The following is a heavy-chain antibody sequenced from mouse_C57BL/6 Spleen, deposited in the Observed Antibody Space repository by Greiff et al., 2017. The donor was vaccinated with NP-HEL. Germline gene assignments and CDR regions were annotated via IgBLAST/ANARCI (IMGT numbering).Heavy chain of an antibody. Sequence: EVKVEESGGGLVQPKGSLKLSCAASGFSFNTYAMNWVRQAPGKGLEWVARIRSKSNNYATYYADSVKDRFTISRDDSESMLYLQMNNLKTEDTAMYYCVGSRGYHWDYWGKGTTLTVSS. D-gene: IGHD2-2*01. V-gene: IGHV10-1*01. J-gene: IGHJ2*01. CDR3: VGSRGYHWDY. CDR1: GFSFNTYA. CDR2: IRSKSNNYAT.